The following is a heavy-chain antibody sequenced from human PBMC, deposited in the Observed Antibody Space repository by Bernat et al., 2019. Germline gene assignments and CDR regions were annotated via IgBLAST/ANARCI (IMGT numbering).Heavy chain of an antibody. Sequence: EVQLVESGGGLVQPGGSLRLSCAASGFTFSSYSMNWVRQAPGKGLEWVSYISSSSSTIYYADSVKGRFTSSRDNAKNSLYLQMNRLRDEDTAVYYCARDCGGWYYHYDYWGQGTLVTVSS. CDR3: ARDCGGWYYHYDY. CDR1: GFTFSSYS. D-gene: IGHD6-19*01. V-gene: IGHV3-48*02. CDR2: ISSSSSTI. J-gene: IGHJ4*02.